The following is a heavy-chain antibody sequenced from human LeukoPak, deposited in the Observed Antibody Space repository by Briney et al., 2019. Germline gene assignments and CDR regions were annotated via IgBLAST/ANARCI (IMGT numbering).Heavy chain of an antibody. D-gene: IGHD1-20*01. CDR3: ARGYNWNDGAFDI. CDR1: GGTFSTFG. J-gene: IGHJ3*02. Sequence: SVKVSCKASGGTFSTFGISWVRQAPGQGLEWMGGIIPMSGTVNNAQKFQGRVTITADKSTGTAYMELSSLRSDDTAVYYCARGYNWNDGAFDIWGQGTMVTVSS. CDR2: IIPMSGTV. V-gene: IGHV1-69*06.